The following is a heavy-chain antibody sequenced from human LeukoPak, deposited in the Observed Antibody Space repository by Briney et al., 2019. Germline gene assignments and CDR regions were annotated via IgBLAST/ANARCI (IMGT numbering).Heavy chain of an antibody. Sequence: QPGGSLRLSCAASGFTFSNYWMHWVRQAPGKGPFWLSRITNDASSTLSADSVKGRFTISRDNAKNTLYLQMNSLRVEDTAVYYCARAPLGTGEIDYWGQGTLVTVSS. CDR2: ITNDASST. CDR1: GFTFSNYW. CDR3: ARAPLGTGEIDY. D-gene: IGHD7-27*01. V-gene: IGHV3-74*01. J-gene: IGHJ4*02.